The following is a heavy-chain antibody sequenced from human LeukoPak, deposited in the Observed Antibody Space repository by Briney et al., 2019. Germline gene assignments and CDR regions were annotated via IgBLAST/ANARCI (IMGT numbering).Heavy chain of an antibody. D-gene: IGHD3-22*01. CDR3: ARLGHDSSGPFDY. CDR2: INPSGRST. CDR1: GYTFTNYF. Sequence: ASVKVSCKASGYTFTNYFIHWVRQAPGQGLEWMGTINPSGRSTSYAQKFQGRVTVTRDTSTSTVYMELSSLRSEDTAVYYCARLGHDSSGPFDYWGQGTLVTVSS. V-gene: IGHV1-46*01. J-gene: IGHJ4*02.